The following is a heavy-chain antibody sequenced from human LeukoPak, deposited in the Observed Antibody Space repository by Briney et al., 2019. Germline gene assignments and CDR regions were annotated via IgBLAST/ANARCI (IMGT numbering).Heavy chain of an antibody. CDR3: AELGITMIGGV. J-gene: IGHJ6*04. V-gene: IGHV3-48*03. CDR1: GFTFSSYE. Sequence: GGTLRLSCAASGFTFSSYEMNWVRQAPGKGLEWVSYISSSGSTIYYADSVKGRFTISRDNAKNSLYLQMNSLRAGDTAVYYCAELGITMIGGVWGKGTTVTISS. CDR2: ISSSGSTI. D-gene: IGHD3-10*02.